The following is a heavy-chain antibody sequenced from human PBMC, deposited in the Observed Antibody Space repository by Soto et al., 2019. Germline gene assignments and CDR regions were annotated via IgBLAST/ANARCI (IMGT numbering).Heavy chain of an antibody. CDR2: IYYSGST. V-gene: IGHV4-39*01. CDR3: ARRSPVAGPFDY. Sequence: QLHLQEAGPGLVKPSETLSLTCTVPGVSISSSSYYWGWIRQPPGKGLEWIGSIYYSGSTYYNPSLKNRVTLSVDTSNNQFSLKLRSVTDADTAVYYCARRSPVAGPFDYWGQGTLVNVSS. D-gene: IGHD6-19*01. J-gene: IGHJ4*02. CDR1: GVSISSSSYY.